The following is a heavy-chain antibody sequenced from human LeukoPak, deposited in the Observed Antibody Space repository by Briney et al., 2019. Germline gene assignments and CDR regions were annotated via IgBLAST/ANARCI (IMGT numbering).Heavy chain of an antibody. Sequence: SETLSLTCAVYGGSFSGYYWSWIRQPPGKGLEWIGEINHSGSTNYNPSLKSRVTISVDTSKNQFSLKLSSVTAADTAVYYCARENYYDSRKHDPWGQGTLVTVSS. CDR3: ARENYYDSRKHDP. CDR2: INHSGST. D-gene: IGHD3-22*01. CDR1: GGSFSGYY. V-gene: IGHV4-34*01. J-gene: IGHJ5*02.